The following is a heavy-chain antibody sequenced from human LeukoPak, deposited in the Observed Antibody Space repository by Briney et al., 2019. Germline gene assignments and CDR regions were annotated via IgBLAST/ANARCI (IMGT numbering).Heavy chain of an antibody. CDR2: ISGSGGST. CDR3: AKESSIAVAGTGSAFDI. V-gene: IGHV3-23*01. D-gene: IGHD6-19*01. CDR1: GFTFSSYA. J-gene: IGHJ3*02. Sequence: HAGVSLRLSCAASGFTFSSYAMSWVRQAPGKGLEWVSAISGSGGSTYYADSVKGRFTISRDNSKNTLYLQMNSLRAEDTAVYYCAKESSIAVAGTGSAFDIWGQGTMVTVSS.